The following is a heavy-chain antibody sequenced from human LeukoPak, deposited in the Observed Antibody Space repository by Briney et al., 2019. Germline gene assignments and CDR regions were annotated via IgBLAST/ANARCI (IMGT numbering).Heavy chain of an antibody. CDR2: ISYDGSNK. CDR3: ATYSGYTHAGYYFDY. J-gene: IGHJ4*02. D-gene: IGHD5-12*01. Sequence: PGGSLRLSCAASGFTFSSYGMHWVRQAPGKGLEWVAVISYDGSNKYYADSVKGRFTISRDNSKNTLYLQMNSLRAEDTAVYYCATYSGYTHAGYYFDYWGQGTLVTVSS. CDR1: GFTFSSYG. V-gene: IGHV3-30*03.